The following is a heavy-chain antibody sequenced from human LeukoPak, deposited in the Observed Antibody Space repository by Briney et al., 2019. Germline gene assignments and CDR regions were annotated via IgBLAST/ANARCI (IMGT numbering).Heavy chain of an antibody. V-gene: IGHV1-46*01. CDR2: INPSGGST. J-gene: IGHJ4*02. Sequence: GASVKVSCKASGYTFTSYYMHWVRQAPGQGLEWMGIINPSGGSTSYAQKFQGRVTMTRDTSTSTVYMELSSLRSEDTAVYYCATHLLDYYDSSGYLDYRGQGTLVTVSS. CDR1: GYTFTSYY. D-gene: IGHD3-22*01. CDR3: ATHLLDYYDSSGYLDY.